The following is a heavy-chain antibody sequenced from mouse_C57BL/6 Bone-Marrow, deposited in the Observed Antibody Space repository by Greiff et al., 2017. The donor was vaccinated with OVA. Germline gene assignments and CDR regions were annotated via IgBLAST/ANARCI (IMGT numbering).Heavy chain of an antibody. CDR3: ARGYGNYAGFAY. J-gene: IGHJ3*01. V-gene: IGHV5-17*01. CDR2: ISSGNSTI. D-gene: IGHD2-1*01. CDR1: GFTFSDYG. Sequence: EVKLMESGGGLVKPGGSLKLSCAASGFTFSDYGMHWVRQAPEKGLEWVAYISSGNSTIYYADTVKGRFTLSRDNAKNTLFLQMTSLRSEDTAMYYCARGYGNYAGFAYWGQGTLVTVSA.